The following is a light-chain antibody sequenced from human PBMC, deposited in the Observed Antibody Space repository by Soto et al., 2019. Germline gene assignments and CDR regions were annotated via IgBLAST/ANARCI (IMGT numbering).Light chain of an antibody. V-gene: IGKV3-20*01. J-gene: IGKJ3*01. Sequence: EIVLTQSPGTLSLSPGERATLSCRASQRVSSSLLAWYQQKPGQAPRPLISAASSRDTGIPDRFSGSGSGTAFTLTISSLEPEDFAVYYCQTYGDSLFTFGPGTKV. CDR3: QTYGDSLFT. CDR1: QRVSSSL. CDR2: AAS.